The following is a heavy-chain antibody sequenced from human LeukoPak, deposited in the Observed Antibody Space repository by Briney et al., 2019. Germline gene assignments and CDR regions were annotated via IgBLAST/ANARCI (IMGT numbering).Heavy chain of an antibody. CDR1: GGSFSGYY. D-gene: IGHD3-22*01. V-gene: IGHV4-34*01. J-gene: IGHJ4*02. Sequence: PSETLSLTCAVYGGSFSGYYWSWIRHPPGKGLEWIGEINHSGSTNYNPSLKSRVTISVDTSKNQFSLKLSSVTAADTAVYYCARGYYDSSGYYGFDYWGQGTLVTVSS. CDR3: ARGYYDSSGYYGFDY. CDR2: INHSGST.